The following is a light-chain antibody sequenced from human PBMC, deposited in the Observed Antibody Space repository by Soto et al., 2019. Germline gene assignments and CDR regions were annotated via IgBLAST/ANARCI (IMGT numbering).Light chain of an antibody. V-gene: IGKV1-39*01. CDR1: QSITRF. Sequence: DIPMTQSPSSLSASVGDRVTITCRASQSITRFLNWYQQKPGKAPRLLIYSASRLHTGVPSRFSGSGSGTDFILTISSLQPEDFATYYCQQSYSTSWTFGQGTKVDIK. J-gene: IGKJ1*01. CDR3: QQSYSTSWT. CDR2: SAS.